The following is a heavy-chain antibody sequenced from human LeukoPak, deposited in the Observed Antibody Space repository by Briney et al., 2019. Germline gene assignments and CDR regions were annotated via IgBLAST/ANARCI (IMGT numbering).Heavy chain of an antibody. CDR3: ARDAGGTANGYSGSTAY. CDR2: IIPIFGTA. D-gene: IGHD5-12*01. CDR1: GGTFSSYA. J-gene: IGHJ4*02. Sequence: SVKFSCKASGGTFSSYAISWVRQAPGQGLEWMGGIIPIFGTANYAQKFQGRVTITADESTSTASMELSSLRSEDTAVYYCARDAGGTANGYSGSTAYWGQGTLVTVSS. V-gene: IGHV1-69*13.